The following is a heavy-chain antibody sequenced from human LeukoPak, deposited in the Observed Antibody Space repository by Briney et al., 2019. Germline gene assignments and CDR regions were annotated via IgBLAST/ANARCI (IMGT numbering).Heavy chain of an antibody. D-gene: IGHD3-3*01. CDR3: ARDVPDFWSGFDY. CDR1: GYPFTTYG. Sequence: ASVKVSCKASGYPFTTYGLSWVRQAPGQGLEWMGQISGNDGDTNYAQKFQGRVTMTTDTATSTAYMELTSLRSDDTAVYYCARDVPDFWSGFDYWGQGTLVTVSP. J-gene: IGHJ4*02. CDR2: ISGNDGDT. V-gene: IGHV1-18*01.